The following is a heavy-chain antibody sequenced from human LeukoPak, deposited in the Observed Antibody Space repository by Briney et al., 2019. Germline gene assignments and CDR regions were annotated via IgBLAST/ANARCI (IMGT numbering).Heavy chain of an antibody. J-gene: IGHJ4*02. V-gene: IGHV1-69*05. CDR2: IIPIFGTA. Sequence: AASVKVSCKASGGTFSSYAISWVRQAPGQGLEWMGGIIPIFGTANYAQKFQGRVTITTDESTSTAYMELSSLRSEDTAVYYCARRSGYDLYYFDYWGQGTLVTVSS. CDR1: GGTFSSYA. CDR3: ARRSGYDLYYFDY. D-gene: IGHD5-12*01.